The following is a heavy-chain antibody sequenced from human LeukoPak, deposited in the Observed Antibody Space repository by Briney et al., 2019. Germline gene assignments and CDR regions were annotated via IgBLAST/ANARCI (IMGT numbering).Heavy chain of an antibody. D-gene: IGHD3-10*01. CDR1: GYTFTGYY. CDR3: AKRSGSYYHEAFDI. CDR2: INPNSGGT. Sequence: ASVKVSCKARGYTFTGYYMHWVRQAPGQGLEWMGRINPNSGGTNYAQKFQGRVTMTRDTSISTAYMELSRLRSDDTAVYYCAKRSGSYYHEAFDIWGQGTMVTVSS. J-gene: IGHJ3*02. V-gene: IGHV1-2*06.